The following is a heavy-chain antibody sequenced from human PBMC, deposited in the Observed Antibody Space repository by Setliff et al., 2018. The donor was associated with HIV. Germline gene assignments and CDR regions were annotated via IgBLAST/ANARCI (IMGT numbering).Heavy chain of an antibody. Sequence: SETLSLTCTVSNSGTYYWSWIRQPAGKGLEWIGRVSSRGDTNYNPSLKSRVTMSVDTSKNQFSLKLTSVTASDTAVYYCARAAAGNTGPFDLWGQGSPVTVSS. CDR2: VSSRGDT. D-gene: IGHD4-17*01. CDR1: NSGTYY. J-gene: IGHJ4*02. V-gene: IGHV4-4*07. CDR3: ARAAAGNTGPFDL.